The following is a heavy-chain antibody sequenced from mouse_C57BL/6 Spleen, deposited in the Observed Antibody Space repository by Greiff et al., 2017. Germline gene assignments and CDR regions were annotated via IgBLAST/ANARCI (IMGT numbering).Heavy chain of an antibody. Sequence: VQLQQPGAELVKPGASVKMSCKASGYTFTSYWITWVKQRPGQGLEWIGDIYPGSGSTNYNEKFKSKATLTVDTSSSTAYMQLRSLTTEDSAVYDCARDYCGSSPFAYWGQGTLVTVSA. CDR1: GYTFTSYW. J-gene: IGHJ3*01. D-gene: IGHD1-1*01. CDR3: ARDYCGSSPFAY. V-gene: IGHV1-55*01. CDR2: IYPGSGST.